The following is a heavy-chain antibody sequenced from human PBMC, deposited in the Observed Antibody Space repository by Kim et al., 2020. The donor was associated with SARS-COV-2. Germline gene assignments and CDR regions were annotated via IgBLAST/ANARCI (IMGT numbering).Heavy chain of an antibody. V-gene: IGHV1-24*01. CDR1: GYTLTELS. J-gene: IGHJ5*02. CDR2: FDPEDGET. CDR3: ATAYDSSGYYPNWFDP. D-gene: IGHD3-22*01. Sequence: ASVKVSCKVSGYTLTELSMHWVRQAPGKGLEWMGGFDPEDGETIYAQKFQGRVTMTEDTSTDTAYMELSSLRSEDTAVYYSATAYDSSGYYPNWFDPWGQGSLVTVSS.